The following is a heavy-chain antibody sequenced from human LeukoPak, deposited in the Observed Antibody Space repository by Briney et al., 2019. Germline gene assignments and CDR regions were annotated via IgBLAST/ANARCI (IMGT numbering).Heavy chain of an antibody. CDR3: ARDKEDSSGFPLGY. CDR1: GFTFSSYW. Sequence: GGSLRLPCAASGFTFSSYWMHWVRQAPGKGLVWVSRINSYGSSTSYADSVKGRFTISRDNAKNTLYLQMNSLRAEDTAVYYCARDKEDSSGFPLGYWGQGTLVTVSS. CDR2: INSYGSST. J-gene: IGHJ4*02. D-gene: IGHD3-22*01. V-gene: IGHV3-74*01.